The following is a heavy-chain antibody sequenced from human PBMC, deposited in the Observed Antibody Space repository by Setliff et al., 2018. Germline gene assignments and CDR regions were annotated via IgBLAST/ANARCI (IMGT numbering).Heavy chain of an antibody. D-gene: IGHD3-22*01. CDR3: ARENYYVSSGYYYGVDY. CDR2: VYFSGYT. J-gene: IGHJ4*02. V-gene: IGHV4-39*07. CDR1: GGSISSSSYY. Sequence: SETLSLTCTVSGGSISSSSYYWGWIRQPPGKGLEWLGGVYFSGYTYYNPSLSGRVTISIDTSKNQFSLRLTSVTAADTAVYYCARENYYVSSGYYYGVDYWGQGTLVTVSS.